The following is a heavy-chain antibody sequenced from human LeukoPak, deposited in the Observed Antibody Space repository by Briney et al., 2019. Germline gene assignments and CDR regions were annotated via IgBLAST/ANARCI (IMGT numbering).Heavy chain of an antibody. CDR3: AEVKPAAPFDY. V-gene: IGHV3-23*01. J-gene: IGHJ4*02. Sequence: GGSLRLSCAASGFTFSSYAMSWVRQAPGKGLEWVSAISFSGTNTYYADSVKGRFTISRDNSKNTLYLQMNSLRAEDTAVYYCAEVKPAAPFDYWGQGTLVTVSS. CDR2: ISFSGTNT. CDR1: GFTFSSYA. D-gene: IGHD2-2*01.